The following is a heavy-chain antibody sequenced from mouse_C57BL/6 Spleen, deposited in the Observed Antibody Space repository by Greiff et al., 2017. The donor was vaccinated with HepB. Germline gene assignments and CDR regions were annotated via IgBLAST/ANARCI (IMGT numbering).Heavy chain of an antibody. J-gene: IGHJ4*01. Sequence: DVMLVESGGDLVKPGGSLKLSCAASGFTFSSYGMSWVRQTPDKRLEWVATISSGGSYTYYPDSVKGRFTISRDNAKNTLYLQMSSLKSEDTAMYYCARGSPLGSSYAMEYWGQGTSVTVSS. V-gene: IGHV5-6*02. D-gene: IGHD4-1*01. CDR2: ISSGGSYT. CDR3: ARGSPLGSSYAMEY. CDR1: GFTFSSYG.